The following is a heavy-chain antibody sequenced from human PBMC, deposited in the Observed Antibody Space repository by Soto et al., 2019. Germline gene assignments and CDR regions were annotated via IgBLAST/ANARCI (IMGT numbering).Heavy chain of an antibody. V-gene: IGHV4-4*02. D-gene: IGHD5-12*01. Sequence: QVQLQESGPGLVKPSGTLSLTCTVCNGSISSSNWWSWVRQSPGKGLEWIGEVAQNGYIGSIPSLKSRLTILLDKPTNRFSLRLTSVTAADTAVYYCARNRLDGYDFDSWGQGILVTVSS. CDR2: VAQNGYI. CDR3: ARNRLDGYDFDS. CDR1: NGSISSSNW. J-gene: IGHJ4*02.